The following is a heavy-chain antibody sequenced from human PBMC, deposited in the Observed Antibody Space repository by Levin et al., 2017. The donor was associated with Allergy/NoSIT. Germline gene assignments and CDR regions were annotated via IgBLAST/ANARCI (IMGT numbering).Heavy chain of an antibody. J-gene: IGHJ4*02. CDR1: GFTFSSYG. V-gene: IGHV3-33*01. CDR2: IWYDGSNK. Sequence: GESLKISCAASGFTFSSYGMHWVRQAPGKGLEWVAVIWYDGSNKYYADSVKGRFTISRDNSKNTLYLQMNSLRAEDTAVYYCARRKIAVAAIDYWGQGTLVTVSS. D-gene: IGHD6-19*01. CDR3: ARRKIAVAAIDY.